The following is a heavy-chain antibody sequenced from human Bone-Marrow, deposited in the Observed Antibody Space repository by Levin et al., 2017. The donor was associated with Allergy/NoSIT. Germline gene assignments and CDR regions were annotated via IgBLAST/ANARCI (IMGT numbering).Heavy chain of an antibody. J-gene: IGHJ4*02. CDR1: GDSVSSNTGS. CDR3: TRDFDS. V-gene: IGHV6-1*01. Sequence: SETLSLTCAISGDSVSSNTGSWNWVRQSPSRGLEWLGRTYYRSKWYNDSELSVKSRITIDPDTSKNQFSLQLTSVTPEDTAVYFCTRDFDSWGQGTLVTVSS. CDR2: TYYRSKWYN.